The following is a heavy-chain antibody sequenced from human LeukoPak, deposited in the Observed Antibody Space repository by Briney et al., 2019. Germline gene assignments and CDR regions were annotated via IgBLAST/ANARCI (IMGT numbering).Heavy chain of an antibody. CDR1: GFTFSDYY. J-gene: IGHJ4*02. CDR3: AKDSSYYYDSSGYDY. Sequence: SGGSLRLSCAASGFTFSDYYMSWVRQAPGKGLEWVSAISGSGGSTYYADSVKGRFTISRDNSKNTLYLQMNSLRAEDTAVYYCAKDSSYYYDSSGYDYWGQGTLVTVSS. V-gene: IGHV3-23*01. CDR2: ISGSGGST. D-gene: IGHD3-22*01.